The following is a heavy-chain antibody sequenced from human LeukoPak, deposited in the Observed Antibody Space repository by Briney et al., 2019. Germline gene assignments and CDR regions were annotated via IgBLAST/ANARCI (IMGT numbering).Heavy chain of an antibody. D-gene: IGHD4-23*01. Sequence: GGSLRLSCSASGFIFSPYATHWVRQAPGKGLEYVSSISSNGGSTYYADSVKDRFTISRDNSKNTLYLQMSSLRVEDTALYYCVKDRWVDYWGQGTLVTVSS. CDR1: GFIFSPYA. J-gene: IGHJ4*02. CDR2: ISSNGGST. CDR3: VKDRWVDY. V-gene: IGHV3-64D*09.